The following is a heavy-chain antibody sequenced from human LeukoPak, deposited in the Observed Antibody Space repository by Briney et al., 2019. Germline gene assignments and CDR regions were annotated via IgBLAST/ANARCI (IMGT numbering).Heavy chain of an antibody. CDR2: INTDGSST. V-gene: IGHV3-74*01. Sequence: PGGSLRLSCAASGFTLSSYWMHWVRQAPGKGLVWVSRINTDGSSTSYADSVKGRFTISRDNAKNTLYLQMNSLRAEDTAVYYCARDDYSNYPLDYWGQGTLVTVSS. CDR3: ARDDYSNYPLDY. D-gene: IGHD4-11*01. CDR1: GFTLSSYW. J-gene: IGHJ4*02.